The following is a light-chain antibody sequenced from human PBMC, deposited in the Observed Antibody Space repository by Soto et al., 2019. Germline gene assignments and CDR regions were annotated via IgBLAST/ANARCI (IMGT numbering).Light chain of an antibody. J-gene: IGKJ2*01. CDR1: QSISNF. Sequence: DIPMTQSPSSLSASVGDRVTITCRASQSISNFLNWYHLKPGKAPKLLIYTASRLQSGVPSRFSGGGSGTDFTLTISSLQPEDYATYYCQQSYSTPYTFGQGTKLEIK. V-gene: IGKV1-39*01. CDR3: QQSYSTPYT. CDR2: TAS.